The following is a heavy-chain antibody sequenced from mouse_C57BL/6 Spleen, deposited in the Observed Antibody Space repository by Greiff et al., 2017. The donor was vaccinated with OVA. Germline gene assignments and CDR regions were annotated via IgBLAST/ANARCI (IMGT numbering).Heavy chain of an antibody. J-gene: IGHJ2*01. CDR1: GFTFTDYY. Sequence: EVKLMESGGGLVQPGGSLSLSCAASGFTFTDYYMSWVRQPPGKALEWLGFIRNKANGYTTEYSASVKGRFTISRDNSQSILYLQMNALRAEDSATYYCARSSIYYDYDYWGQGTTLTVSS. CDR3: ARSSIYYDYDY. D-gene: IGHD2-4*01. V-gene: IGHV7-3*01. CDR2: IRNKANGYTT.